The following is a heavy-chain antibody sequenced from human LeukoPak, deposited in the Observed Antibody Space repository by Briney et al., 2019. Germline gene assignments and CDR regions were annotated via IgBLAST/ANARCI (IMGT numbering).Heavy chain of an antibody. J-gene: IGHJ4*02. CDR3: ARAPWTVVPDY. D-gene: IGHD4-23*01. Sequence: GGSLRLSCAASGFTFSSYAMHWVRQAPGKGLEWVAVISYDGSNKYYADSVKGRFTISRDNSKNTLYLQMNSLRAEDTAVYYCARAPWTVVPDYWGQGTLVTVSS. CDR2: ISYDGSNK. CDR1: GFTFSSYA. V-gene: IGHV3-30-3*01.